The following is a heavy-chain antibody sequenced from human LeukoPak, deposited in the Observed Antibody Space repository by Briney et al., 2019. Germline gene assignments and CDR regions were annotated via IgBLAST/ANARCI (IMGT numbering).Heavy chain of an antibody. CDR2: ISYDGSRT. Sequence: GGSLRLSCAASGFTFRAYAMHWVRQAPGQGLEWVAVISYDGSRTYTADSVKGRITISRDNSEDTVYLHMNILRPEDTAVYYCARDAQDYFDSTTSFDYWAQGTLLIVSS. V-gene: IGHV3-30*04. D-gene: IGHD2/OR15-2a*01. CDR3: ARDAQDYFDSTTSFDY. CDR1: GFTFRAYA. J-gene: IGHJ4*02.